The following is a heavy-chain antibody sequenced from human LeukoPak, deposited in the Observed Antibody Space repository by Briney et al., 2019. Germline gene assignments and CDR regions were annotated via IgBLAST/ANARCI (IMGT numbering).Heavy chain of an antibody. CDR1: GDSISSGDYY. CDR2: ISSSGST. V-gene: IGHV4-61*02. CDR3: ARGPYSYDSSGAFDI. J-gene: IGHJ3*02. D-gene: IGHD3-22*01. Sequence: SETLSLTCTVSGDSISSGDYYWIWIRQPAGKGLEWIGRISSSGSTNYNPSLKSRVTISVDTSKNQFSLKLSSVTAADTAVYFCARGPYSYDSSGAFDIWGQGTMVTVSS.